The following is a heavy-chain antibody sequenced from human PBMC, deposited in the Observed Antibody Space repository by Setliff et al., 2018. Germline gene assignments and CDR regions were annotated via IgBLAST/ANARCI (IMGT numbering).Heavy chain of an antibody. CDR3: ARSSAPSVVLAADFDY. Sequence: ASVTVSCKTSGFMFSTYGLSWVRQAPGQGPEWIGCISGFTGDTKYAPKFQDRVILTIDESSMTAHMELRSLTSDDTAFYYCARSSAPSVVLAADFDYWGQGTLVTVSS. CDR1: GFMFSTYG. V-gene: IGHV1-18*01. CDR2: ISGFTGDT. J-gene: IGHJ4*02. D-gene: IGHD6-19*01.